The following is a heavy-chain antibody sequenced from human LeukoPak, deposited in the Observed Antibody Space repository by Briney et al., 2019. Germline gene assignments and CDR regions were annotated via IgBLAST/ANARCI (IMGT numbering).Heavy chain of an antibody. CDR3: AKDYDSSGYTSFDY. CDR1: GFTFDDYA. V-gene: IGHV3-9*01. Sequence: GGSLRLSCAASGFTFDDYAMHWVRQAPGKGLEWVSGISWNGGTIGYVDSVKGRFTISRDNAKNFLYLQMNSLRAEDTALYYCAKDYDSSGYTSFDYWGQGTLVTVSS. J-gene: IGHJ4*02. CDR2: ISWNGGTI. D-gene: IGHD3-22*01.